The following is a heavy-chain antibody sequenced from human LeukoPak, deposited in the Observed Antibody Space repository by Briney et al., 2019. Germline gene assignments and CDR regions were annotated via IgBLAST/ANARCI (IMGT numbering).Heavy chain of an antibody. CDR3: ATSPGELEFDY. J-gene: IGHJ4*02. CDR2: ITSSSRYI. Sequence: GGSLRLSCAASGFIFRTYTMKWVRQAPGEGLKWVSSITSSSRYIYYADSVRRRFTISRDNAKNSLYLQMNSLRAEDTAIYYCATSPGELEFDYWGQGTLVTVSS. D-gene: IGHD1-1*01. V-gene: IGHV3-21*01. CDR1: GFIFRTYT.